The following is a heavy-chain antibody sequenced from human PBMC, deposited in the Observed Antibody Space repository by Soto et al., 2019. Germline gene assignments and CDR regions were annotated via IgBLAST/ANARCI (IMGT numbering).Heavy chain of an antibody. J-gene: IGHJ6*02. CDR3: ARTDRDFYGLDV. V-gene: IGHV3-13*05. CDR2: ISAAGDP. CDR1: GFTFRNYD. Sequence: EVQLVESGGGLVQPGGSLRLSCEASGFTFRNYDMHWVRQGTGKGLEWVSGISAAGDPDYADSVEGRFTISGENAQNSFFLQMNSLRVGDTAVYYCARTDRDFYGLDVRGQGTTVIVSS.